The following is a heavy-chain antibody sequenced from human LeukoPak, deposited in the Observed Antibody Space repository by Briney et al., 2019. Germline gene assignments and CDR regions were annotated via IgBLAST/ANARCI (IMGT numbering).Heavy chain of an antibody. CDR3: ARDRIGGSVAGDFDY. CDR1: GYTFTGYY. CDR2: INPNSGGT. D-gene: IGHD6-19*01. J-gene: IGHJ4*02. Sequence: ASVKVSCKALGYTFTGYYMHWVRQAPGQGLEWMGWINPNSGGTNYAQKFQGRVTMTRDTSISTAYMELSRLRSDDTAVYYCARDRIGGSVAGDFDYWGQGTLVTVSS. V-gene: IGHV1-2*02.